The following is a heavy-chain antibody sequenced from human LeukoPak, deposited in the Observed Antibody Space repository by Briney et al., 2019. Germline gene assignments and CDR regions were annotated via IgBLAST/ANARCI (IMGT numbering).Heavy chain of an antibody. CDR3: ARHLSGITGYTYGRGIDY. V-gene: IGHV3-7*01. CDR2: IKQDGSDK. CDR1: GFTFSSYA. D-gene: IGHD5-18*01. Sequence: PGGSLRLSCAASGFTFSSYAMSWVRQAPGKGLEWVANIKQDGSDKYYVDSVKGRFTISRDNAKKSLYLQINSLRAEDTALYYCARHLSGITGYTYGRGIDYWGQGTLVTVSS. J-gene: IGHJ4*02.